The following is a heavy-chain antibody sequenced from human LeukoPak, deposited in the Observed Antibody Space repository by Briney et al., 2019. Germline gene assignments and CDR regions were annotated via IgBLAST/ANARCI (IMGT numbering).Heavy chain of an antibody. CDR2: IYYSGST. D-gene: IGHD6-6*01. CDR3: ARVGEGSSSFRHFDY. Sequence: TTSETLSLTCTVSGGSISSYYWSWIRQPPVKGLEWIGYIYYSGSTNYNPSLKSRVTISVDTSKNQFSLKLSSVTAADTAVYYCARVGEGSSSFRHFDYWGQGTLVTVSS. V-gene: IGHV4-59*12. J-gene: IGHJ4*02. CDR1: GGSISSYY.